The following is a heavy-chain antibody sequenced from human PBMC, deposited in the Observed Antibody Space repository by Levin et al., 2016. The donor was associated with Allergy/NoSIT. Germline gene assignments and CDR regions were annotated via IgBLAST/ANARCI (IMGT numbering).Heavy chain of an antibody. J-gene: IGHJ5*02. CDR1: GDSIINSY. CDR3: ARDLRWVTTGGFLTP. D-gene: IGHD1/OR15-1a*01. V-gene: IGHV4-59*13. Sequence: SETLSLTCTVSGDSIINSYCSWIRQPPGKGLEWIGNVHYSGSTNYNPSLKSRLTMSADTSKNQFSLKLYSVTAADTAVYYCARDLRWVTTGGFLTPWGKGALVTVSS. CDR2: VHYSGST.